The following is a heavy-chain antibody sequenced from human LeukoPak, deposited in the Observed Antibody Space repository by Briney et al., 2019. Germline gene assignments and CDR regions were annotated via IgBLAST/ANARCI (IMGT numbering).Heavy chain of an antibody. V-gene: IGHV1-2*02. CDR2: INPNSGGT. CDR1: GYTFTGYY. Sequence: ASVKVSCKASGYTFTGYYMHWVRQAPGQGLEWMGWINPNSGGTNYAQKFQGRVTMTRDTSISTAYMELSRLRSDDTAVYYCARVSGYIPFFDYWGQGTLVTVSS. J-gene: IGHJ4*02. CDR3: ARVSGYIPFFDY. D-gene: IGHD3-22*01.